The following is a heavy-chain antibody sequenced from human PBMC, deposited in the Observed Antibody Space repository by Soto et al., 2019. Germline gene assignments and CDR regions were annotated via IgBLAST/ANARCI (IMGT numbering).Heavy chain of an antibody. D-gene: IGHD1-20*01. CDR2: ISYDGGNQ. J-gene: IGHJ1*01. CDR1: GFTFSSYP. CDR3: ARGPITQTSFIDH. V-gene: IGHV3-30-3*01. Sequence: GGSLRLSCEASGFTFSSYPMHWVRQSPGKGLEWVTVISYDGGNQYYADSVKGRFTISRDNPKDTLYLQMHSLRSDDTAVYFCARGPITQTSFIDHWGQGTLVTVSA.